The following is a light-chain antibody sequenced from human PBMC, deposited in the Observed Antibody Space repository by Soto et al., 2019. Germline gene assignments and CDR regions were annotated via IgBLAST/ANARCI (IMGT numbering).Light chain of an antibody. J-gene: IGLJ3*02. CDR3: SSYTSDSTWV. CDR2: GVS. V-gene: IGLV2-14*01. CDR1: SSDVGGYNY. Sequence: QSALTQPASVSGSPGQSITISCTGTSSDVGGYNYVSWYQLHPGKAPKLMIYGVSNRPSGISNRFSGSKSANTASLTISGLQAEDEADYYCSSYTSDSTWVFGGGTKLTVL.